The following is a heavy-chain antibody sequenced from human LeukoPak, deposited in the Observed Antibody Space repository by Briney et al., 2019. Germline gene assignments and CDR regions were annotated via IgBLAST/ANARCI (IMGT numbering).Heavy chain of an antibody. Sequence: GGSLRLSCGTSGFIFRTYAMTWVRQAPGKGLEWVSTITDIGDRAFYIDSVRGRFTISRDDSKDTLYLQMNSLRAEDTAVYYCARKVYHRFDYWGQGTLVTVSS. CDR2: ITDIGDRA. CDR1: GFIFRTYA. V-gene: IGHV3-23*01. D-gene: IGHD2-2*01. J-gene: IGHJ4*02. CDR3: ARKVYHRFDY.